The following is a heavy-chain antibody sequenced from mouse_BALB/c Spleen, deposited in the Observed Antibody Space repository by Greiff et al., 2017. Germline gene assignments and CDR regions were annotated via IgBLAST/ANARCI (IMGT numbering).Heavy chain of an antibody. CDR3: ARGLLREFSYYAMDY. CDR2: INPYNGDT. Sequence: VQLQQSGPELVKPGASVKISCKASGYSFTGYFMNWVMQSHGKSLEWIGRINPYNGDTFYNQKFKGKATLTVDKSSSTAHMELRSLASEDSAVYYCARGLLREFSYYAMDYWGQGTSVTVSS. J-gene: IGHJ4*01. D-gene: IGHD1-1*01. CDR1: GYSFTGYF. V-gene: IGHV1-20*02.